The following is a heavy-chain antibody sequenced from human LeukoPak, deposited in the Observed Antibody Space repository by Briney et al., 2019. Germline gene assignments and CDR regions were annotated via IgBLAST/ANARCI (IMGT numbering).Heavy chain of an antibody. V-gene: IGHV4-59*08. CDR2: IYYSGST. D-gene: IGHD3-16*01. CDR3: AGGPMGDWPTFYY. Sequence: SETLSLACTVAAGSISSYYWSWIRQPPGKGLEWIGYIYYSGSTNYNPALKSRVTISVDTSKNQFSLKLSSLTAADTAVYYCAGGPMGDWPTFYYWGQGTLVTVSS. J-gene: IGHJ4*02. CDR1: AGSISSYY.